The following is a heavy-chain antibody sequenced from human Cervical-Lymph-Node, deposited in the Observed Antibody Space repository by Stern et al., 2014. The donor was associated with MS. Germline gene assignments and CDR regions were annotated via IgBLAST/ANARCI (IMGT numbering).Heavy chain of an antibody. CDR3: ASAYRAS. V-gene: IGHV3-74*02. CDR2: INGDGTVS. CDR1: GFNFRTYW. D-gene: IGHD1-1*01. Sequence: VQLVESGGGIVQPGGSLMISCVASGFNFRTYWMHWVRQGPGKGLEWVSRINGDGTVSTYADSVRGRFTISRNNANNTMSLQLNNPRVEDTAIYYCASAYRASWGQGTLVTVST. J-gene: IGHJ4*02.